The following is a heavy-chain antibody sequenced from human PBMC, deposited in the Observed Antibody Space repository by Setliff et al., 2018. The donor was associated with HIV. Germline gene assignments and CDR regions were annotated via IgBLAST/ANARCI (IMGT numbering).Heavy chain of an antibody. CDR2: IYTSGNSRYT. CDR3: AREREAWSAYDS. Sequence: ASETLSLTCTVSGASVTNVLYYWSWLRQPAGKGLEWIGHIYTSGNSRYTNYNSSLESRVAISLDTSSNQFSLKLSSVTAADTAVYHCAREREAWSAYDSWGQGTLVT. V-gene: IGHV4-61*09. D-gene: IGHD3-3*01. J-gene: IGHJ5*02. CDR1: GASVTNVLYY.